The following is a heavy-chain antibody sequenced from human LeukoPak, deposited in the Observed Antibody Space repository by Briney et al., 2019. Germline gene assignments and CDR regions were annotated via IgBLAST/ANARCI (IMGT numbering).Heavy chain of an antibody. Sequence: PGGSLRLSCAASGFTVSSNYMSWVRQAPGKGLEWVSVIYSGGSTYYADSVKGRFTISRDNSKNTLYLQMNSLRAEDTAVYYCARDERDGYNGGAFDIWGQGTMVTVSS. CDR1: GFTVSSNY. V-gene: IGHV3-66*01. CDR3: ARDERDGYNGGAFDI. D-gene: IGHD5-24*01. J-gene: IGHJ3*02. CDR2: IYSGGST.